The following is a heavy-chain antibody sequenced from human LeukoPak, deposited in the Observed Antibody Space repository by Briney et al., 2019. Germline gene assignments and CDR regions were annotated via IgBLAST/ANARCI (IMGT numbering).Heavy chain of an antibody. J-gene: IGHJ4*02. CDR2: ISSDGSNK. Sequence: GGSLSLSCAASGFIFSSYAMHWGRQAPGKGLEWVAVISSDGSNKNDVDCVNGRFTISRDNSQNTLYLQMNSLRVEDTAIYYCATTQDCSRDSCYRPFDCWGQGTLVTVSS. D-gene: IGHD2-2*01. V-gene: IGHV3-30*04. CDR1: GFIFSSYA. CDR3: ATTQDCSRDSCYRPFDC.